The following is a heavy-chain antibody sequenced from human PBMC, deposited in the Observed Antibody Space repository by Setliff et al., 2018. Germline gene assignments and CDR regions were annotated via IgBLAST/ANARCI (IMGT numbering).Heavy chain of an antibody. Sequence: GASVKVSCKASGYSLTRYYMHWVRQAPGQGPEWMGIINPGGGSASYAEKFQGRVTMTRDTSTSTFYMEVNILRSDDTAVYYCARGGMAAANRKGVFEYWGQGTLVTVSS. CDR3: ARGGMAAANRKGVFEY. J-gene: IGHJ4*02. V-gene: IGHV1-46*01. CDR2: INPGGGSA. CDR1: GYSLTRYY. D-gene: IGHD6-13*01.